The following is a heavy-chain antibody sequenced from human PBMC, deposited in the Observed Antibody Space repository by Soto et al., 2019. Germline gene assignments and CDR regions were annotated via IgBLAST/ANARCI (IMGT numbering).Heavy chain of an antibody. Sequence: QVQLQESGPGLVKPSETLSLTCTVSGGSISSYYWSWIRQPPGKGLEWIGYIYYSGSTNYNPSLTSRGTISVDTSKNQFSLKLSSVTAADTAVYYCARVGDSSSHSEKYFDLWGRGTLVTVAS. V-gene: IGHV4-59*01. CDR2: IYYSGST. J-gene: IGHJ2*01. CDR3: ARVGDSSSHSEKYFDL. D-gene: IGHD6-6*01. CDR1: GGSISSYY.